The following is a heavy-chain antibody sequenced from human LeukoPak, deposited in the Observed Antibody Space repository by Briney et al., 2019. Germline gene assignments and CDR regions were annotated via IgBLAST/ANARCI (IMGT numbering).Heavy chain of an antibody. CDR1: GITFSTYW. Sequence: GGSLRLSCAASGITFSTYWKHWVRQAPGKGLVWVSRINSDGSTTSYVDSVEGRFTISRDNAKNTLYLQMNSLRAEDTAVYYCARAGTVVDYDPSDAFDVWGQGTMVTVSS. CDR3: ARAGTVVDYDPSDAFDV. CDR2: INSDGSTT. J-gene: IGHJ3*01. D-gene: IGHD3-22*01. V-gene: IGHV3-74*01.